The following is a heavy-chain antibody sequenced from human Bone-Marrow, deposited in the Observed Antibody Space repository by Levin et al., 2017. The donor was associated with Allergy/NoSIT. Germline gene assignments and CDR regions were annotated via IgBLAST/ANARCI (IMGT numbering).Heavy chain of an antibody. D-gene: IGHD6-19*01. Sequence: GASVKVSCKASGFSLDDFWIGWARQVPGKGLEWMGIIFPGDSSTTYSPSFQGQVTISADKSISTAYLQWGSLKASDTAMYFCARHRGGSGWFPWGQGTLVTVSS. CDR3: ARHRGGSGWFP. CDR2: IFPGDSST. V-gene: IGHV5-51*01. CDR1: GFSLDDFW. J-gene: IGHJ5*02.